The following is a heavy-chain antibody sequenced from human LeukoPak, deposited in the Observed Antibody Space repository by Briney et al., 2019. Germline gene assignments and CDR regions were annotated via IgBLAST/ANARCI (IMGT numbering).Heavy chain of an antibody. CDR3: ASFPTRPTSGWYGRSY. CDR1: GFTFSSYE. D-gene: IGHD6-19*01. Sequence: PGGSLRLSCAASGFTFSSYEMNWVSQAQGKGLVWVSYISSSGSTIYYADSVKGRFTISRDNAKNSLYLQMNSLRAEDTAVYYCASFPTRPTSGWYGRSYWGQGTLVTVSS. J-gene: IGHJ4*02. CDR2: ISSSGSTI. V-gene: IGHV3-48*03.